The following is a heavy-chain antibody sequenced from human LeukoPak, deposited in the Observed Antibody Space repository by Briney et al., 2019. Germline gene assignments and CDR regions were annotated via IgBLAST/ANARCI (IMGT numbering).Heavy chain of an antibody. J-gene: IGHJ3*02. CDR2: INPSGGST. Sequence: ASVEVSCKASGYTFTSYYMHWVRQAPGQGLEWMGIINPSGGSTSYAQKFQGRVTMTRDTSTSTVYMELSSLRSEDTAVYYCARAQHYYGSGSDAFDIWGQGTMVTVSS. CDR1: GYTFTSYY. D-gene: IGHD3-10*01. CDR3: ARAQHYYGSGSDAFDI. V-gene: IGHV1-46*03.